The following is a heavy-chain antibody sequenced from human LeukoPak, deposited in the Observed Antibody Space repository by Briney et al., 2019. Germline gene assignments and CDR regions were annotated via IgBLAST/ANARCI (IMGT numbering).Heavy chain of an antibody. CDR1: GVTLSSYS. CDR3: ARDPRGYSSSWYYDDY. V-gene: IGHV3-21*01. CDR2: ISSSSTYI. D-gene: IGHD6-13*01. J-gene: IGHJ4*02. Sequence: RAGPLRLSREASGVTLSSYSMNWVRQAPGKGLEWISSISSSSTYIYYADSVKGRFTISRDNAKNSLYLQMSSLRAEDTAVYYCARDPRGYSSSWYYDDYWGQGTLVTVSS.